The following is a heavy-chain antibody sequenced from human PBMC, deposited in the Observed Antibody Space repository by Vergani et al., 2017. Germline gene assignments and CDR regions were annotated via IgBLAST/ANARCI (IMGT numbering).Heavy chain of an antibody. CDR1: GFTFSSAW. D-gene: IGHD3-16*02. J-gene: IGHJ3*01. CDR3: ARDRLSSDAIDL. V-gene: IGHV3-15*01. Sequence: EVQPVESGGGLVKPGGSLRLSCTTSGFTFSSAWMSWVRQAPEKGLEWVARIRPKTDGETTDYAAPVKGRFTISRDNAKNSIFLHMNNLRADDTAVYYCARDRLSSDAIDLWGQGTAVTVSS. CDR2: IRPKTDGETT.